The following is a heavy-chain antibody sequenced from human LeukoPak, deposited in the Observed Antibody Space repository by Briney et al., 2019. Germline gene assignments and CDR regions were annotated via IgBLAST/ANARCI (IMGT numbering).Heavy chain of an antibody. V-gene: IGHV4-59*01. J-gene: IGHJ1*01. CDR1: GGSISSYY. CDR3: AREDYCGGGSCYSGYFQH. Sequence: SETLSLTCTVSGGSISSYYWSRIRQPPGKGLEWIGYIYCSGITDYNPSLRSRVTISVDTSKNQFSLKLSSVTAADTAVYYCAREDYCGGGSCYSGYFQHWGQGTLVTVSS. D-gene: IGHD2-15*01. CDR2: IYCSGIT.